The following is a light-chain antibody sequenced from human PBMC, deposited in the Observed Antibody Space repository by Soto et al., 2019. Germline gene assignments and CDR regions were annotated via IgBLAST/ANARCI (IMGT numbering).Light chain of an antibody. CDR1: QSVSSN. Sequence: EIVMTQSPATLSVSPGERATLSCRASQSVSSNLAWYQQKPGQAPRLLIYGASTRATGIPARFSGSGSWTEFTLTISCLQSEHFAVYYCQQYKNWPRTVGQGTK. CDR3: QQYKNWPRT. V-gene: IGKV3-15*01. J-gene: IGKJ1*01. CDR2: GAS.